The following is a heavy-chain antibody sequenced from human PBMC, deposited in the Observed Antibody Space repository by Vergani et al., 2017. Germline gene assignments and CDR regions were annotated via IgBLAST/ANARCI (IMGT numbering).Heavy chain of an antibody. CDR2: IRYDGSNK. D-gene: IGHD4-11*01. CDR1: GFTFSSYG. V-gene: IGHV3-30*02. J-gene: IGHJ4*02. CDR3: AKGDPYSNQYYFDY. Sequence: QVQLVESGGGVVQPGGSLRLSCAASGFTFSSYGMHWVRQAPGKGLEWVAFIRYDGSNKYYADSVKGRFTISRDNSKNTLYLQMNSLRAEDTAVYYCAKGDPYSNQYYFDYWGQGTLVTVSS.